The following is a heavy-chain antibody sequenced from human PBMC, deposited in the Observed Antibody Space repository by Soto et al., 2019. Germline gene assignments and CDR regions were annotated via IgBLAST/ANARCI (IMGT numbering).Heavy chain of an antibody. CDR3: ATLTVTRPTWFDP. V-gene: IGHV3-7*01. J-gene: IGHJ5*02. Sequence: EVHLVESGGGLVQPGGSLRLSCAASGFMFSSYWMHWVRQAPGKGLEWVANVEFDGSEQYYVDSVKGRFTISRDNAKSSVYLQMDSLRVEDTAVYYCATLTVTRPTWFDPWGQGTLVTVSS. CDR2: VEFDGSEQ. D-gene: IGHD4-17*01. CDR1: GFMFSSYW.